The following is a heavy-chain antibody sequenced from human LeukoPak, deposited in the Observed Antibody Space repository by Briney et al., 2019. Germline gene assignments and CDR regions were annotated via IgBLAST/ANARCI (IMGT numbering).Heavy chain of an antibody. CDR2: MYSSGST. V-gene: IGHV4-39*07. Sequence: SETLSLTCTVSGGSISITSYYWGWIRQPPGKGLEWIGSMYSSGSTYYNPSLKSRVTISVDTSKNQFSLKLTSVTAADTAVYYCAKFELATIMTYWGQGTLVTVSS. CDR3: AKFELATIMTY. D-gene: IGHD5-24*01. J-gene: IGHJ4*02. CDR1: GGSISITSYY.